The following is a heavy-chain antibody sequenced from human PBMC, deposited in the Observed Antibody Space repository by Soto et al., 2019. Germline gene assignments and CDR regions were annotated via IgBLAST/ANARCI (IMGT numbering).Heavy chain of an antibody. D-gene: IGHD4-17*01. CDR1: GFPFSGHW. CDR2: INRGGIFT. V-gene: IGHV3-74*01. J-gene: IGHJ3*02. CDR3: ARGGLGDSDAAFDI. Sequence: GGSLRLSCEASGFPFSGHWMHWVRQAPGKGLVWVSRINRGGIFTSYAGAVEGRFSISRDNAKNTLYLEMSSLRVEDTALYYCARGGLGDSDAAFDIWGLGTMVTVSS.